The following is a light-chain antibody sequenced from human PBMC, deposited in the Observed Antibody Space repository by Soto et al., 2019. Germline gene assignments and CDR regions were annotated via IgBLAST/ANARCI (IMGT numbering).Light chain of an antibody. J-gene: IGKJ1*01. V-gene: IGKV1-5*01. CDR2: DAP. CDR3: QQFIDGWT. Sequence: IQMTQSPSTLSASIGDRVTITCRASQSINNRLAWYQQMPGKAPNLLIYDAPTLESGVPSRFRGSGSETECTLTISGLQPEYFATYYCQQFIDGWTFGQGTKVEIK. CDR1: QSINNR.